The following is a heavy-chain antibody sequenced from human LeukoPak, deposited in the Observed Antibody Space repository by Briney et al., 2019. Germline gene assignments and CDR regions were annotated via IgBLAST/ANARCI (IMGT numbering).Heavy chain of an antibody. V-gene: IGHV6-1*01. CDR3: PRHSCYIPSGYTSAWCQEFHY. CDR2: TYYRSKLYN. CDR1: GDSVPSNSAA. D-gene: IGHD6-19*01. J-gene: IGHJ4*02. Sequence: SQTLALTCAISGDSVPSNSAAWNWIRQSPSRGLEGLGRTYYRSKLYNDYAVSVKSRITINPDTSKDQFSLQRKSLTPADTDLHYCPRHSCYIPSGYTSAWCQEFHYWPQGNLVTVPS.